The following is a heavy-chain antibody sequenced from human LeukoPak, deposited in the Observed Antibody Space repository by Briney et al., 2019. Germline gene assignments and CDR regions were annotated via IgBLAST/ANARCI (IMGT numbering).Heavy chain of an antibody. V-gene: IGHV3-7*01. CDR1: GFSLSDYW. J-gene: IGHJ4*02. D-gene: IGHD3-22*01. Sequence: GGSLRLSCAASGFSLSDYWMTWVRQAPGKGLECVGNIKFDGSEIYYLDSVRGRFSISRDNAKNSLYLQMNSLRVEGTAVYYCTRDLNHDSSGWGQGTLVTVSS. CDR3: TRDLNHDSSG. CDR2: IKFDGSEI.